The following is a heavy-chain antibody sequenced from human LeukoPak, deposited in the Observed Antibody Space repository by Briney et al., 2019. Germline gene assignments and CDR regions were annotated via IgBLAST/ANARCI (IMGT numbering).Heavy chain of an antibody. CDR3: VRGGGSGWYGRVVHYFDY. V-gene: IGHV1-2*02. CDR2: INPNSGGT. D-gene: IGHD6-19*01. Sequence: ASVKVSCKASGYTFTGYYMHWVRQAPGQGLEWMGWINPNSGGTSYAQKFQGRVTMTSDTSISTAYMELSRLRSDDTAVYYCVRGGGSGWYGRVVHYFDYWGQGTLVTVSS. J-gene: IGHJ4*02. CDR1: GYTFTGYY.